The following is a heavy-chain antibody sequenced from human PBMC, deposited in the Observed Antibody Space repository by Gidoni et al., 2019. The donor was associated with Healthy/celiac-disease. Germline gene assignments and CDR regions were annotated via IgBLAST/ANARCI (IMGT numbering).Heavy chain of an antibody. V-gene: IGHV4-31*03. Sequence: QVQLQESGPGLEKPSQTLSLTCTVSGGSISSGGYYWSWIRQHPGKGLEWIGYIYYSGSTYYNPSLKSRVTISVDTSKNQFSLKLSSVTAADTAVYYCAREDYGDYVFYGMDVWGQGTTVTVSS. CDR2: IYYSGST. D-gene: IGHD4-17*01. J-gene: IGHJ6*02. CDR1: GGSISSGGYY. CDR3: AREDYGDYVFYGMDV.